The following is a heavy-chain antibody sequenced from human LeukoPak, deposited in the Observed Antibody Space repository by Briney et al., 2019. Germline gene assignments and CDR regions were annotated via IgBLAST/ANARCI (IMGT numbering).Heavy chain of an antibody. D-gene: IGHD4-11*01. CDR1: GFTVSSNY. J-gene: IGHJ4*02. V-gene: IGHV3-53*01. CDR2: IYSGGST. Sequence: GGSLRLSCAASGFTVSSNYMSWVRQAPGKGLEWVSVIYSGGSTYYADSVKGRFTISRDNSKNTLYLQMNSLRAEDTAVYYCAKASYSNYGSFDYWGQGTLVTVSS. CDR3: AKASYSNYGSFDY.